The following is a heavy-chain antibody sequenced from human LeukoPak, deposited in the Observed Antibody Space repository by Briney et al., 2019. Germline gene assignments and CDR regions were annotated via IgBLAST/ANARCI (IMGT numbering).Heavy chain of an antibody. J-gene: IGHJ4*02. CDR1: GGSFSGYY. Sequence: SETLSLTCAVYGGSFSGYYWSWIRQPPGKGLEWIGEINHSGSTNYNPSLKSRVTISVDTSKNQFSLKLSSVTAADTAVYYCASPGYSSSPPWGQGTLVTVSS. CDR3: ASPGYSSSPP. V-gene: IGHV4-34*01. CDR2: INHSGST. D-gene: IGHD6-13*01.